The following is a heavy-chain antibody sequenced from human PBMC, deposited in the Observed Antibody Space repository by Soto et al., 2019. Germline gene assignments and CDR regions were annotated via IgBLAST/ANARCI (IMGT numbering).Heavy chain of an antibody. CDR2: IKSDGSST. D-gene: IGHD3-16*01. CDR3: ARGGRGGFDY. CDR1: GFTFTSYW. Sequence: EVQLVESGGGLVPPGVSLRLSCAASGFTFTSYWMHWVRQAPGKGLVWVSSIKSDGSSTNYADSVKGRFTISRDNAKNTVYLQMNSLRAEDTAVYFCARGGRGGFDYWGQGALVTVSS. J-gene: IGHJ4*02. V-gene: IGHV3-74*01.